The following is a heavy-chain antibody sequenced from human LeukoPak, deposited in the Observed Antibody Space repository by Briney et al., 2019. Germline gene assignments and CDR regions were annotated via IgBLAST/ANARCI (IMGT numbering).Heavy chain of an antibody. Sequence: ASETLSLTCSVSDASINSGGIYWGWIRQPPEKGLEWIGYIYYRGSTSYNPSLNSRVTISVDTSKNQFSLRLSSVTTADTAVYYCARASISIAGPFDYWGQGTLVTVSS. D-gene: IGHD6-13*01. CDR1: DASINSGGIY. J-gene: IGHJ4*02. CDR2: IYYRGST. CDR3: ARASISIAGPFDY. V-gene: IGHV4-61*08.